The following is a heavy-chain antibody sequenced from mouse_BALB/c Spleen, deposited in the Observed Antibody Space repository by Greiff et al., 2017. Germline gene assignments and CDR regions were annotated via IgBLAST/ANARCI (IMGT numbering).Heavy chain of an antibody. J-gene: IGHJ2*01. D-gene: IGHD1-1*01. CDR2: ISSGGST. Sequence: EVMLVESGGGLVKPGGSLKLSCAASGFTFSSYAMSWVRQTPEKRLEWVASISSGGSTYYPDSVKGRFTISRDNARNILYLQMSSLRFEDTAMYYCARASGSSLDYWGQGTTLTVSS. V-gene: IGHV5-6-5*01. CDR1: GFTFSSYA. CDR3: ARASGSSLDY.